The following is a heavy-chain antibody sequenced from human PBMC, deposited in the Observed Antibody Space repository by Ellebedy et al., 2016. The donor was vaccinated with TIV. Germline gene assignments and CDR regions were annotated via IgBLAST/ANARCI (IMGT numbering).Heavy chain of an antibody. CDR3: AKPAYYYDSSGFDY. Sequence: GGSLRLSXAASGFTFSSYAMSWVRQDPGKGLEWVSAISGSGGSTYYADSVKGRFTISRDNSKNTLYLQMNSLRAEDTAVYYCAKPAYYYDSSGFDYWGQGTLVTVSS. CDR1: GFTFSSYA. CDR2: ISGSGGST. J-gene: IGHJ4*02. V-gene: IGHV3-23*01. D-gene: IGHD3-22*01.